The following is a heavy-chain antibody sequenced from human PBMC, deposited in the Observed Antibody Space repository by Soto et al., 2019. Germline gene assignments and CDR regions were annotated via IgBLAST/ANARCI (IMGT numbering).Heavy chain of an antibody. Sequence: SETLSLTCAVYGGSFSGYYWSWIRQPPGKGLEWIGEINHSGSTNYNPSLKSRVTISVDTSKNQFSLKLSSVTAADTAVYYGARGGGTRGAFDIWGQGTMVTVSS. J-gene: IGHJ3*02. CDR3: ARGGGTRGAFDI. CDR1: GGSFSGYY. V-gene: IGHV4-34*01. CDR2: INHSGST. D-gene: IGHD3-10*01.